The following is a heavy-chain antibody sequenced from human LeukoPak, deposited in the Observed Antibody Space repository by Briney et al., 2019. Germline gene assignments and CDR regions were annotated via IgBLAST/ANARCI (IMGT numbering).Heavy chain of an antibody. D-gene: IGHD3-22*01. CDR3: ARQPIVVSPYFDY. Sequence: GGSLRLSCAASGFTFSSYSMNWVRQDPGKGLEWVAYISSSSSYIYYADSVKGRFTISRDNAKNSLYLQMNSLRAEDTAVYYCARQPIVVSPYFDYWGQGTLVTVSS. CDR2: ISSSSSYI. CDR1: GFTFSSYS. J-gene: IGHJ4*02. V-gene: IGHV3-21*01.